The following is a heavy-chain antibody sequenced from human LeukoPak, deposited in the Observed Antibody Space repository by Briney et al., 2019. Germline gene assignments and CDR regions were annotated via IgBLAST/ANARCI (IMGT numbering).Heavy chain of an antibody. CDR3: ARAPLYSSSWYGDY. V-gene: IGHV1-69*13. CDR2: IIPIFGTA. Sequence: ASVKVSCKASGRTFSSYAISWVRQAPGQGLEWMGGIIPIFGTANYAQKFQGRVTITADESTSTAYMELSSLRSEDTAVYYCARAPLYSSSWYGDYWGQGTLVTVSS. CDR1: GRTFSSYA. D-gene: IGHD6-13*01. J-gene: IGHJ4*02.